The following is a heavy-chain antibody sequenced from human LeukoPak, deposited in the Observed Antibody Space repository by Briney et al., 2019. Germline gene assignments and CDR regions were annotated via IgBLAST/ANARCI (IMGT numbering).Heavy chain of an antibody. D-gene: IGHD6-13*01. CDR3: ARGRDSSSWEYFDY. CDR2: IYYSGST. J-gene: IGHJ4*02. Sequence: SETLSLTCTVSGGSISSYYWSWIRQPPGKGLEWIGYIYYSGSTNYNPSLKSRVTISVDTSKNQFSLKLSSVTAADTAVYYCARGRDSSSWEYFDYWGQGTPVTVSS. CDR1: GGSISSYY. V-gene: IGHV4-59*01.